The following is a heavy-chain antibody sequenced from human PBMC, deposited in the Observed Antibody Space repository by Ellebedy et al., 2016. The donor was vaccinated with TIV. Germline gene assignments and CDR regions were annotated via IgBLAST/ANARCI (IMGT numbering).Heavy chain of an antibody. J-gene: IGHJ3*02. V-gene: IGHV4-61*01. CDR3: ARVVWQLPVSYAFDI. CDR1: GGSISSSSYY. Sequence: MPSETLSLTCTVSGGSISSSSYYWSWIRQPPGKGLEWIGYISYSGSTNYNPSLKSRVTISVDTSKNQFSLKLNSVTAADTAFYYCARVVWQLPVSYAFDIWGHGTTVTVSS. D-gene: IGHD2-15*01. CDR2: ISYSGST.